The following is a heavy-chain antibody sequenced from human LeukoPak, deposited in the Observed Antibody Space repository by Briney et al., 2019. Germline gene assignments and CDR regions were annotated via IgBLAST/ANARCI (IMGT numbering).Heavy chain of an antibody. CDR3: ARSPRDILTGSMDV. J-gene: IGHJ6*02. CDR2: TSWNSGVI. D-gene: IGHD3-9*01. CDR1: GFTFDDYA. V-gene: IGHV3-9*01. Sequence: GGSLRLSCEASGFTFDDYAMNWVRQAPGKGPEWVSGTSWNSGVIGYADSVKGRFTISRDNAKNSLYLQMNSLRAEDTALYYCARSPRDILTGSMDVWGQGTTVTVSS.